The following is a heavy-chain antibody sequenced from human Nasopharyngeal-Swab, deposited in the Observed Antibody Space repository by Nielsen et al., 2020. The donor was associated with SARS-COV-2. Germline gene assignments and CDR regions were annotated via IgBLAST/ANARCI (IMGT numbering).Heavy chain of an antibody. V-gene: IGHV3-7*01. J-gene: IGHJ4*02. Sequence: GGSLRLSCAASAFTFSGYWMNWVRQAPGKGLEWVANIKYDGSEKKYVESVKGRFTIARDNAKKSLYLQMNALRVEDTAIYYCARDGVDYWGQGTLVTVSS. CDR1: AFTFSGYW. CDR3: ARDGVDY. D-gene: IGHD3-3*01. CDR2: IKYDGSEK.